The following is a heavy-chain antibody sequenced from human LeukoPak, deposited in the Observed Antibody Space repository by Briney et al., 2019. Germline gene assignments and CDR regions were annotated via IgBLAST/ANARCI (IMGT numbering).Heavy chain of an antibody. V-gene: IGHV3-21*01. CDR1: GFTFSSYS. J-gene: IGHJ4*02. D-gene: IGHD6-19*01. CDR3: ARDPGIAVAGTPRGDY. CDR2: ISSSSSYI. Sequence: GGSLRLSCAASGFTFSSYSMNWVRQAPGKGLEWVSSISSSSSYIYYADSVKGGFTISRDNAKNSLYLQMNSLRAEDTAVYYCARDPGIAVAGTPRGDYWGQGTLVTVSS.